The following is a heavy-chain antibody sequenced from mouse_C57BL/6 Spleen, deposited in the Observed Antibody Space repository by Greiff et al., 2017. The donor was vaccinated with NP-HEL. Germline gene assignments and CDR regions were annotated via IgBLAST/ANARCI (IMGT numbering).Heavy chain of an antibody. V-gene: IGHV5-4*01. CDR2: ISDGGSYT. CDR3: AREEGKRFAY. CDR1: GFTFSSYA. Sequence: EVQGVESGGGLVKPGGSLKLSCAASGFTFSSYAMSWVRQTPEKRLEWVATISDGGSYTYYPDNVKGRFTISRDNAKNNLYLQMSHLKSEDTAMYYCAREEGKRFAYWGQGTLVTVSA. J-gene: IGHJ3*01.